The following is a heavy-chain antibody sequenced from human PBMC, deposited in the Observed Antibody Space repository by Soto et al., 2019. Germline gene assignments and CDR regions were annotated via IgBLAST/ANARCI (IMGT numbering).Heavy chain of an antibody. Sequence: GGSLRLSCAASGFTFDDYAMHWVRQAPGKGLEWVSGISWNSGSIGYADSVKGRFTISRDNAKNSLYLQMNSLRAEDTALYYCAKQIGSYYYDSSGEFDYWGQGTLVTVSS. CDR3: AKQIGSYYYDSSGEFDY. V-gene: IGHV3-9*01. D-gene: IGHD3-22*01. CDR2: ISWNSGSI. CDR1: GFTFDDYA. J-gene: IGHJ4*02.